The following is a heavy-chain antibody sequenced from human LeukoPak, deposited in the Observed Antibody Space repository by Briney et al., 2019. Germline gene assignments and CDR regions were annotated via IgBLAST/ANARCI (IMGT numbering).Heavy chain of an antibody. CDR1: GGSISSSSYY. V-gene: IGHV4-39*07. Sequence: SETLSLTCTVSGGSISSSSYYWGWIRQPPGKGLEWIGSIYYSGSTYYNPSLKSRVTISVDTSKNQFSLKLSSVTAADTAVYYCARDGGSDGYNYNWFDPWGQGTLVTVSS. J-gene: IGHJ5*02. CDR2: IYYSGST. CDR3: ARDGGSDGYNYNWFDP. D-gene: IGHD5-24*01.